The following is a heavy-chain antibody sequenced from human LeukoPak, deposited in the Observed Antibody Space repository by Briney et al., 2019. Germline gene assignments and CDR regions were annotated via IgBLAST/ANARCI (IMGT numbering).Heavy chain of an antibody. Sequence: ASVKVSCKASGYTFTSYAMNWVRQAPGQGLEWMGWINTNTGNPTYAQGFTGRFVFSLDTSVSMAYLQISSLKAEDTAVYYCARDRWQPEGSWFDPWGQGTLVTVSS. J-gene: IGHJ5*02. V-gene: IGHV7-4-1*04. CDR2: INTNTGNP. CDR1: GYTFTSYA. D-gene: IGHD1-26*01. CDR3: ARDRWQPEGSWFDP.